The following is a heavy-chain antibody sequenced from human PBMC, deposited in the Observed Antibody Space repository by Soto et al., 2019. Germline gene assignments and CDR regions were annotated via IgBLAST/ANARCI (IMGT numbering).Heavy chain of an antibody. CDR3: ARVPTVLELFNVGYYYYYYMDV. J-gene: IGHJ6*03. V-gene: IGHV1-8*01. CDR1: GYTFTSYD. D-gene: IGHD1-7*01. CDR2: MNPNSGNT. Sequence: QVQLVQSGAEVKKPGASVKVSCKACGYTFTSYDINWVRQATGQGLEGMGWMNPNSGNTGYAQKSQGRVTMTRNTSISTAYMELSSLRSEDTAVYYCARVPTVLELFNVGYYYYYYMDVWGKGTTVTVSS.